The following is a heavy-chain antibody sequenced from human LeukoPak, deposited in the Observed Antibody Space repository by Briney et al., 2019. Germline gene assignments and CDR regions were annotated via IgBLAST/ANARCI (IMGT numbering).Heavy chain of an antibody. CDR1: GGSISSGSYY. CDR2: IYTSGST. CDR3: ARDPSHGSSYYYYYMDV. Sequence: SETLSLTCTVSGGSISSGSYYWSWIRQPAGKGLEWIGRIYTSGSTNYNPSLKSRVTISVDTSKNQFSLKLSSVTAADTAVYYCARDPSHGSSYYYYYMDVWGRGTTATVSS. J-gene: IGHJ6*03. V-gene: IGHV4-61*02. D-gene: IGHD6-6*01.